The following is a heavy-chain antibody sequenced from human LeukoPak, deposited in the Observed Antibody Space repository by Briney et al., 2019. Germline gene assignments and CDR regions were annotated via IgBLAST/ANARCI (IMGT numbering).Heavy chain of an antibody. J-gene: IGHJ4*02. CDR2: INPNSGGT. CDR3: ARDVPIWELRLGFDY. D-gene: IGHD1-26*01. Sequence: GASVKVSCKASGYTFTGYYMHWGRQAPGQGLEWMGWINPNSGGTNYAQKFQGRVTMTRDTSISTAYMELSRLRSDDTAVYYCARDVPIWELRLGFDYWGQGTLVTVSS. CDR1: GYTFTGYY. V-gene: IGHV1-2*02.